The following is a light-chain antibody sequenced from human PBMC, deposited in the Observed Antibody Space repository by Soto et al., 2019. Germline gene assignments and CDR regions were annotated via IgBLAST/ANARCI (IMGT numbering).Light chain of an antibody. CDR1: QSISSW. V-gene: IGKV1-5*01. CDR2: DAS. J-gene: IGKJ4*01. CDR3: QQYNSYRT. Sequence: DIQMTQSPSTLSASVGDRVTITCRASQSISSWLAWYQQKPGKAPKLLIYDASSLESGVPSRFSGSGSGTEFTITISSLQPDDFATYYCQQYNSYRTFGGGTKVEIK.